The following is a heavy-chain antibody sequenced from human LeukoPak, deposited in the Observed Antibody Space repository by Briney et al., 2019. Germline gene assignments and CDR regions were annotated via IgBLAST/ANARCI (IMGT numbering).Heavy chain of an antibody. V-gene: IGHV3-48*01. CDR2: ISSSRSTI. CDR1: GFTFSSYS. J-gene: IGHJ4*02. Sequence: GGSLRLSCAASGFTFSSYSMNWVRQSPGKGLEWVSYISSSRSTIYYADSVKGRFTISRDNSKNTLYLQMNSLRAEDTAVYYCAKVITLGGVIVPFDYWGQGTLVTVSS. D-gene: IGHD3-16*02. CDR3: AKVITLGGVIVPFDY.